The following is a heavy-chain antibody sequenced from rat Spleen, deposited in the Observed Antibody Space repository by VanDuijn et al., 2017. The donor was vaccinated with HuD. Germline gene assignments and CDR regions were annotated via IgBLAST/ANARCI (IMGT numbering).Heavy chain of an antibody. J-gene: IGHJ2*01. CDR1: GYTFTSYF. Sequence: QVQLQQSGAELAKPGSSVKISCKASGYTFTSYFITWIKQTTGQGLDYIGYINTGSGGTNYNEKFKGKATLTVDKSSSTAFMQLSSLTPDDSAVYYCVRESVICFDYWGQGVMVTVSS. V-gene: IGHV1-43*01. D-gene: IGHD4-4*01. CDR2: INTGSGGT. CDR3: VRESVICFDY.